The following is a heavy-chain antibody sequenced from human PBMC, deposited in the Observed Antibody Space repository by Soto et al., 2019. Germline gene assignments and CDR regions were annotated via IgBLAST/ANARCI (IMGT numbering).Heavy chain of an antibody. Sequence: EVQLVESGGGLVQPGGSLRLSCAASVFTFSSYSMNWVRQSPGKGLEWVSYISSSSSTIYYADSVKGRFTISRDNAKNSLYLQMNSLRAEDTAVYYCARRIAARGSFDPWGQGTLVTVSS. CDR3: ARRIAARGSFDP. D-gene: IGHD6-6*01. V-gene: IGHV3-48*01. J-gene: IGHJ5*02. CDR1: VFTFSSYS. CDR2: ISSSSSTI.